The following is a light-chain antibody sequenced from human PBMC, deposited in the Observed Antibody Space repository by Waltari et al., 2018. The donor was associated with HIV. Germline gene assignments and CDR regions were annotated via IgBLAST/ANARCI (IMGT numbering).Light chain of an antibody. Sequence: QLVLTQSPSASASLGASVKLTCTLSSGHSSDAIAWHQQQPEKGPRYLMKLNSDGSHNKWDGIPDRFSGSSSGAERYLTISSLQSEDEADYYCQTWGTGNWVFGGGTKLTVL. V-gene: IGLV4-69*01. CDR3: QTWGTGNWV. J-gene: IGLJ3*02. CDR2: LNSDGSH. CDR1: SGHSSDA.